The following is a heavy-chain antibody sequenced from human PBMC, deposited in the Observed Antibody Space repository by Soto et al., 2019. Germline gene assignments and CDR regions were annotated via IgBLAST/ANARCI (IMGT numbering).Heavy chain of an antibody. D-gene: IGHD6-19*01. V-gene: IGHV4-61*01. CDR3: ARDGSGLYRSRVGSFDF. CDR1: GGSVSSSSYY. Sequence: QVQLQESGPGLVKPSETLSLTCTVSGGSVSSSSYYWSWIRQPPGKGLEWMGYIFYSGTTKYHPSGKSLVTMSVDTYMNQFPMKMSSVTAADTAVYYCARDGSGLYRSRVGSFDFWGQGTLVTVSS. CDR2: IFYSGTT. J-gene: IGHJ4*02.